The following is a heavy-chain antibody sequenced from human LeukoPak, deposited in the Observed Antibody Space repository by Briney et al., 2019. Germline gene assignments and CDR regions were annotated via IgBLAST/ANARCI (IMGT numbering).Heavy chain of an antibody. J-gene: IGHJ4*02. CDR3: ARDRGSAAAGIIDY. CDR1: GYTFTSYG. CDR2: ISAYNGNT. V-gene: IGHV1-18*01. Sequence: VASVKVSCKASGYTFTSYGISWVRQAPGQGPEWMGWISAYNGNTNYAQKLQGRVTITTDTSTSTAYMELRSLRSDDTAVYYCARDRGSAAAGIIDYWGQGTLVTVSS. D-gene: IGHD6-13*01.